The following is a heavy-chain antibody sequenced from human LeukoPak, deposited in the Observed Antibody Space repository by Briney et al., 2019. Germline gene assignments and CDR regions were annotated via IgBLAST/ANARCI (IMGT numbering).Heavy chain of an antibody. J-gene: IGHJ4*02. CDR1: GFTFSHAW. CDR2: IKSKTDGGTT. V-gene: IGHV3-15*01. Sequence: GGSLRLSCAASGFTFSHAWMSWVRQAPGKGLEWVGRIKSKTDGGTTDYAAPVKGRFTISRDDSKNTLYLQMNSLKTEDTAVYYCTTDGDDSGSYPDFDYWGQGTLVAVSS. CDR3: TTDGDDSGSYPDFDY. D-gene: IGHD3-10*01.